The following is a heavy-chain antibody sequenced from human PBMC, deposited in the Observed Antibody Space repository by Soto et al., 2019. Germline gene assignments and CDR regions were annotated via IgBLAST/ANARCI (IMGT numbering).Heavy chain of an antibody. Sequence: EVQVLDSGGGLVQPGGSLRLSCAASGFTFSTYPMSWVRQTPGKGLEWVSIISGSGGNTDYADSVKGRFTMSRDNSKNTVYLQMNSLRAEDTAVYYCAKVPFKYSGSYFDYWGQGTLVTVSS. V-gene: IGHV3-23*01. J-gene: IGHJ4*02. CDR3: AKVPFKYSGSYFDY. CDR2: ISGSGGNT. CDR1: GFTFSTYP. D-gene: IGHD1-26*01.